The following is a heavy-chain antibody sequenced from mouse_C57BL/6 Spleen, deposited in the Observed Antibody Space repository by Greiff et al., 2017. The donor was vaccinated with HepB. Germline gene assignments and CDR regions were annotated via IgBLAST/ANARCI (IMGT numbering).Heavy chain of an antibody. J-gene: IGHJ3*01. CDR1: GFNIKDDY. CDR2: IDPENGDT. Sequence: EVQVVESGAELVRPGASVKLSCTASGFNIKDDYMHWVKQRPEQGLEWIGWIDPENGDTEYASKFQGKATITADTSSNTAYLQLSSLTSEDTAVYYCTKDGAWFAYWGQGTLVTVSA. CDR3: TKDGAWFAY. D-gene: IGHD1-1*02. V-gene: IGHV14-4*01.